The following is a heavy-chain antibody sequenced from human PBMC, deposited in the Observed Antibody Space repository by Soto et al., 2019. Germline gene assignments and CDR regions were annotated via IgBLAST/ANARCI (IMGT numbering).Heavy chain of an antibody. V-gene: IGHV3-33*01. CDR1: GFTFSNYG. CDR2: IWYDGSNK. CDR3: ARDHSGYYFDY. D-gene: IGHD5-12*01. Sequence: VGSLRLSCAASGFTFSNYGMHWVRQAPGKGLEWVAVIWYDGSNKYYADSVKGRFTISRDDSRDTLYLQMSSLRPEDTAVYYCARDHSGYYFDYWGQGTLVTVS. J-gene: IGHJ4*02.